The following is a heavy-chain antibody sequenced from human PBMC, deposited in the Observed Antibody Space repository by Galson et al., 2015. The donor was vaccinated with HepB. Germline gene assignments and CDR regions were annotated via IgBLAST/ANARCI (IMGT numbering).Heavy chain of an antibody. Sequence: SVKVSCKASGYTFTSYGISWVRQAPGQGLEWMGWISAYNGNTNYAQELQGRVTMTTDTSTSTAYMELRSLRSDDTAVYYCARVLSNRSWYGYYYYYGMDVWGQGTTVTVSS. V-gene: IGHV1-18*01. CDR3: ARVLSNRSWYGYYYYYGMDV. CDR1: GYTFTSYG. CDR2: ISAYNGNT. J-gene: IGHJ6*02. D-gene: IGHD6-13*01.